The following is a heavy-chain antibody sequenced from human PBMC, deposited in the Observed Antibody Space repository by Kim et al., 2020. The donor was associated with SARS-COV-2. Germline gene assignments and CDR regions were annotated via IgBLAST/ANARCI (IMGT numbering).Heavy chain of an antibody. V-gene: IGHV3-11*06. J-gene: IGHJ4*02. Sequence: FTISRDNAKNSLYLQMNSLRAEDTAVYYCARDGVQGRELWFGAVTSFYYWGQGTLVTVSS. D-gene: IGHD3-10*01. CDR3: ARDGVQGRELWFGAVTSFYY.